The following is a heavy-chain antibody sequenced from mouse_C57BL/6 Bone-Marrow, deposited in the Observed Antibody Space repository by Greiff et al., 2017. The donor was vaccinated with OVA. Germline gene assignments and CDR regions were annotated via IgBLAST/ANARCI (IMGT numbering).Heavy chain of an antibody. CDR2: IDPENGDT. Sequence: QLQQSGAELVRPGASVKLSCTASGFNIKDDYMHWVKQRPEQGLEWIGWIDPENGDTEYASKFQGKATITADTSSNTAYLQLSSLTSEDTAVYYCTTGYGNPDYWGQGTTLTVSS. J-gene: IGHJ2*01. CDR1: GFNIKDDY. D-gene: IGHD2-10*02. CDR3: TTGYGNPDY. V-gene: IGHV14-4*01.